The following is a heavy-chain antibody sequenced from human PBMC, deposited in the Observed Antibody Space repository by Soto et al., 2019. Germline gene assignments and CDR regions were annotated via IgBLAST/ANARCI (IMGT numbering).Heavy chain of an antibody. J-gene: IGHJ4*02. D-gene: IGHD6-19*01. CDR1: GFTFSSYA. Sequence: EVQLLESGGSLKQPGGSLRLSCAASGFTFSSYAMSWVRQAPGKGLEWVSSISAGGDSTYYADSVNGRFTITRDNSKNTLYLQMNSLRAADTAVYYCAKDHGYAGGWHTPYYFDSWGQGTLVTVSS. V-gene: IGHV3-23*01. CDR3: AKDHGYAGGWHTPYYFDS. CDR2: ISAGGDST.